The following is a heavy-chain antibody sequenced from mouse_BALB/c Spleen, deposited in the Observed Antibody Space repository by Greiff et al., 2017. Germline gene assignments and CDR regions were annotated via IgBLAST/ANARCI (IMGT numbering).Heavy chain of an antibody. D-gene: IGHD1-1*01. J-gene: IGHJ2*01. Sequence: EVQLQQSGPGLVKPSQSLSLTCTVTGYSITSDYAWNWIRQFPGNKLEWMGYISYSGSTSYNPSLKSRISITRDTSKNQFFLQLNSVTTEDTATYYCARKYYGSSYPVYFDYWGQGTTLTVSS. CDR1: GYSITSDYA. CDR3: ARKYYGSSYPVYFDY. CDR2: ISYSGST. V-gene: IGHV3-2*02.